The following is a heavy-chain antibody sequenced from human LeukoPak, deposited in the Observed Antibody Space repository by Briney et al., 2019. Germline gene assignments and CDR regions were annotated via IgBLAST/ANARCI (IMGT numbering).Heavy chain of an antibody. D-gene: IGHD3-3*01. CDR3: ARGLNDSWTGENY. CDR2: IYYSGST. J-gene: IGHJ4*02. Sequence: SETLSLTCTVSGGSISNYYWGWIRQPPGEGLEWIGSIYYSGSTYYNSSLQSRVTISVHMSNNQFALKLSSVTAADTAVYYCARGLNDSWTGENYWGQGTLVTVSS. CDR1: GGSISNYY. V-gene: IGHV4-39*06.